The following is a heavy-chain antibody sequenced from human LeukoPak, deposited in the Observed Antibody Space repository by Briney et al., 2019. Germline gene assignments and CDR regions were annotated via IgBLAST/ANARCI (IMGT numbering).Heavy chain of an antibody. Sequence: GGAPRPSLGGPGFPFSTPLVNWGRPTPGKGVVWVSQINSDGSSTNYADSVKGRFTISRDNAKNTLYLQMNSLRAEDTAVYYCARDGPCINGVCYTDFDYWGRGTLVTVSS. CDR2: INSDGSST. V-gene: IGHV3-74*01. D-gene: IGHD2-8*01. CDR1: GFPFSTPL. J-gene: IGHJ4*02. CDR3: ARDGPCINGVCYTDFDY.